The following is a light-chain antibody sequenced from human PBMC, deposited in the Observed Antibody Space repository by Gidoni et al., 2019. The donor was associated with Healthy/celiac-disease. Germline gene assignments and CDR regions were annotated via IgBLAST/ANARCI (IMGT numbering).Light chain of an antibody. J-gene: IGKJ1*01. CDR2: AAS. CDR1: QSISSY. Sequence: DIQMTQSPSSLSASVGDRVTITCRASQSISSYLNWYQQKPGKAPKLLIYAASSLQSGVPSRFSGSGSGTDFTLTISSLQPEDFATYYCQQSYSTVWTFGHGTKVEIK. CDR3: QQSYSTVWT. V-gene: IGKV1-39*01.